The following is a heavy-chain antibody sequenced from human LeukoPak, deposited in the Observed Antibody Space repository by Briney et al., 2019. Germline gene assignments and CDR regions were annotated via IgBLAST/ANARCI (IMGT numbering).Heavy chain of an antibody. CDR2: ISYDGSNK. V-gene: IGHV3-30-3*01. CDR1: GFTFSSYA. J-gene: IGHJ4*02. CDR3: ARTARRYCSSTSCYTNYFDY. Sequence: PGRSLRLSCAASGFTFSSYAMHWVRQAPGKGLERVAVISYDGSNKYYADSVKGRFTISRDNSKNTLYLQMNSLRAEDTAVYYCARTARRYCSSTSCYTNYFDYWGQRTLVTVSS. D-gene: IGHD2-2*02.